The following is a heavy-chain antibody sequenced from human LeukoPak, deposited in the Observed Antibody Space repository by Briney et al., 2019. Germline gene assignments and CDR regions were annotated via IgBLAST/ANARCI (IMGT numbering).Heavy chain of an antibody. V-gene: IGHV4-4*07. D-gene: IGHD5-12*01. CDR1: GGSISSYY. J-gene: IGHJ6*02. Sequence: SETLSLTCTVSGGSISSYYWNWIRQPAGKGLEWIGRFNTGGSTNYNPSLQSRVTISVDTSKNQFSLKLSSVTAADTAVYYCARAGGGGYDLSRYHGMDVWGQGTTVTVSS. CDR2: FNTGGST. CDR3: ARAGGGGYDLSRYHGMDV.